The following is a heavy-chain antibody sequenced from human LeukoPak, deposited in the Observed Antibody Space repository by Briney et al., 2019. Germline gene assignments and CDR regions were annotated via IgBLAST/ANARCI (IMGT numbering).Heavy chain of an antibody. D-gene: IGHD3-3*01. J-gene: IGHJ4*02. CDR2: ISGSGGST. CDR3: AKDQAKYYDFWSGYYPAFDY. CDR1: GFTFSSYA. Sequence: GSLRLSCAASGFTFSSYAMSWVRQAPGKGLEWVSAISGSGGSTYYAGSVKGRFTISRDNSKDTLYLQMNSLRAEDTAVYYCAKDQAKYYDFWSGYYPAFDYWGQGTLVTVSS. V-gene: IGHV3-23*01.